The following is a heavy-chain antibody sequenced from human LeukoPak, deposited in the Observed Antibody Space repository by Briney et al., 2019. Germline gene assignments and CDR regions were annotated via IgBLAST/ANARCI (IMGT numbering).Heavy chain of an antibody. D-gene: IGHD5-24*01. V-gene: IGHV4-59*01. CDR1: GGSISSYY. J-gene: IGHJ4*02. Sequence: PSETLSLTCTVSGGSISSYYWTWIRQPPGKGLEWIGYIYYSGSTNYNPSLKSRVTISVDTSKNQFSLKLSSVTAADTAVYYCARGKDGYNFDYWGQGTLVTVSS. CDR2: IYYSGST. CDR3: ARGKDGYNFDY.